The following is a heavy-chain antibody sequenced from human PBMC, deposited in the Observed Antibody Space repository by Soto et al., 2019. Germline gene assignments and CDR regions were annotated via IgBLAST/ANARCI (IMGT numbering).Heavy chain of an antibody. V-gene: IGHV1-8*01. CDR2: MNPNSGNT. J-gene: IGHJ5*02. D-gene: IGHD3-3*01. Sequence: ASVKVSCKASGYTFTSYDINWVRQATGQGLEWMGWMNPNSGNTGYAQKFQGRVTMTRNTSISTAYMELSSLRSEDTAVYYCARGSGATYYDFWSGYYSWFDPWGQGTLVTVSS. CDR1: GYTFTSYD. CDR3: ARGSGATYYDFWSGYYSWFDP.